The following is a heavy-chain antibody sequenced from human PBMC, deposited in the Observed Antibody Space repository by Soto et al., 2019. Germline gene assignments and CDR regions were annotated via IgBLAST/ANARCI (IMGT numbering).Heavy chain of an antibody. J-gene: IGHJ4*02. D-gene: IGHD2-2*01. CDR3: ASKGAVPEGLGGFN. CDR2: INTSGST. Sequence: QVQLQQWGAGLLKPSETLSLTCAVYGGSFSGYYWSWIRQPPGKGLEWIGEINTSGSTNYNPSLKSRVTISVDTSKDQCSLKLSSVTAADTAVYYCASKGAVPEGLGGFNWGQGTLVTVSS. CDR1: GGSFSGYY. V-gene: IGHV4-34*01.